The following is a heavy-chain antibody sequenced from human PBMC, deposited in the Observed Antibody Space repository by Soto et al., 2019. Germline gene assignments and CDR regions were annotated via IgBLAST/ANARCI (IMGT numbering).Heavy chain of an antibody. J-gene: IGHJ4*02. CDR2: INPSGGST. CDR3: ARDGYDYVWGSYRYREPV. D-gene: IGHD3-16*02. Sequence: QVQLVQSGAEVKKPGASVKVSCKASGYTFTSYYMHWVRQAPGQGLEWMGIINPSGGSTSYVQKFQGRVTMTRDTSTSTVYMELSSLRSEDTAVYYCARDGYDYVWGSYRYREPVWGQGTLVTVSS. V-gene: IGHV1-46*01. CDR1: GYTFTSYY.